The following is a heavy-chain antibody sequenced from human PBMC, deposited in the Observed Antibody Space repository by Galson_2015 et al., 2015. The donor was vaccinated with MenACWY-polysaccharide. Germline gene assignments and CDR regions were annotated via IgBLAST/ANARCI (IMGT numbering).Heavy chain of an antibody. V-gene: IGHV3-23*01. Sequence: SLRLSCAASGFTFSDYAMTWVRQAAGKDLEWVSAISGGGGSTYYADSMKGRFTISRENSKNTLYLQINSLRAEDTAVYYCAKGAALAGSYYDYYGMDVWGPGATVTVSS. CDR1: GFTFSDYA. J-gene: IGHJ6*02. CDR2: ISGGGGST. D-gene: IGHD6-19*01. CDR3: AKGAALAGSYYDYYGMDV.